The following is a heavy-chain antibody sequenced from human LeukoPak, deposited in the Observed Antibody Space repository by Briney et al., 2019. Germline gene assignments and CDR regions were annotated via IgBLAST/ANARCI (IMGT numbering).Heavy chain of an antibody. V-gene: IGHV1-18*01. CDR3: AREGSITMVRGVINY. Sequence: GASVKVSCKASGYTFTSYGISWVRQAPGQGLEWMGWISAYNGNTSYAQKLQGRVTMTTDTSTSTAYMELRSLRSDDTAVYYCAREGSITMVRGVINYWGQGTLVTVSS. J-gene: IGHJ4*02. D-gene: IGHD3-10*01. CDR1: GYTFTSYG. CDR2: ISAYNGNT.